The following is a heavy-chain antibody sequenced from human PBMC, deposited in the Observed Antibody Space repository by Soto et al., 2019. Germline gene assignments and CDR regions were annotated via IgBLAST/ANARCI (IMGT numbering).Heavy chain of an antibody. J-gene: IGHJ4*02. Sequence: GGSLRLSCAASGFTFSSYAMSWVRQAPGKGLEWVSAISGSGGSTYYADSVKGRFTISRDNSKNTLYLQMNSLRAEDTAVYYCARSYYDSSGYYWNPPDYWGQGTLVTVSS. D-gene: IGHD3-22*01. CDR3: ARSYYDSSGYYWNPPDY. V-gene: IGHV3-23*01. CDR2: ISGSGGST. CDR1: GFTFSSYA.